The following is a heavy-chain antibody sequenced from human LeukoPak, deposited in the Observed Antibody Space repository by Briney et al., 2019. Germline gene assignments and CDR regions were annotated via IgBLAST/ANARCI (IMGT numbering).Heavy chain of an antibody. CDR2: IRYDGSNK. J-gene: IGHJ5*02. D-gene: IGHD6-6*01. Sequence: GESLKISCAASGFTFSSYGMHWVRQAPGKGLEWVAFIRYDGSNKYYADSVKGRFTISRDNSKNTLYLQMNSLRAEDTAVYYCAKDPGVYSSSPSRFDPWGQGTLVTVSS. V-gene: IGHV3-30*02. CDR1: GFTFSSYG. CDR3: AKDPGVYSSSPSRFDP.